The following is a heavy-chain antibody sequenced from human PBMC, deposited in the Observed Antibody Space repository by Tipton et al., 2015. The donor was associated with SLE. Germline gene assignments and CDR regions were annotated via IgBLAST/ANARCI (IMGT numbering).Heavy chain of an antibody. J-gene: IGHJ4*02. D-gene: IGHD5-18*01. V-gene: IGHV1-18*01. CDR1: GYTFTSYG. CDR3: ARPSGYTAMAPYYYYFDY. Sequence: QSGAEVKKPGASVEVSCKASGYTFTSYGISWVRQAPGQGLEWMGWISAYNGNTNYAQKLQGRVTMTTDTSTSTAYMELRSLRSDDTAVYYCARPSGYTAMAPYYYYFDYWGQGTLVTVSS. CDR2: ISAYNGNT.